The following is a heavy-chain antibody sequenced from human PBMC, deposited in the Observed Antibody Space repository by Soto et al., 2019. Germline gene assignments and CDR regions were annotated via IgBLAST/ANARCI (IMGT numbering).Heavy chain of an antibody. Sequence: PGGSLRLYCAASGFTFRSYAMNWVRQAPGKGLEWVSAISGSGGSTYYADSVKGRFTISRDNSKNTLYLQMNSLRAEDTAVYYCANMGVVVDATHARRYWGQGTLVTVSS. CDR2: ISGSGGST. CDR3: ANMGVVVDATHARRY. CDR1: GFTFRSYA. J-gene: IGHJ4*02. V-gene: IGHV3-23*01. D-gene: IGHD2-15*01.